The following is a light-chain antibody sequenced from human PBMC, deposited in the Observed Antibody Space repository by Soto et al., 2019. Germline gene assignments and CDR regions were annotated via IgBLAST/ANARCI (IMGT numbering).Light chain of an antibody. V-gene: IGLV8-61*01. J-gene: IGLJ3*02. Sequence: QAVVTQEPSFSVSPGGTVTLTCGLSSGSVSTNYYPSWYQQTPGQAPRTLIYSTNTRSSGVPDRFSGSILGNKAALTITGAQEDDESDYYCVLYMGRGIWVFGGGTKLTVL. CDR2: STN. CDR3: VLYMGRGIWV. CDR1: SGSVSTNYY.